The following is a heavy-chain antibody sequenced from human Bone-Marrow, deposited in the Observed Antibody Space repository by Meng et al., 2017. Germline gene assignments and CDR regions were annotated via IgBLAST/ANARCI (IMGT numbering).Heavy chain of an antibody. CDR3: ARGLSWGNIRRMVRGTHFDY. D-gene: IGHD3-10*01. V-gene: IGHV4-34*01. CDR2: INHSGST. J-gene: IGHJ4*02. CDR1: GGSFSGYY. Sequence: SETLSLTCAVYGGSFSGYYWSWIRQPPGKGLEWIGEINHSGSTNYNPSLKSRVTISVDTSKNQFSLKLSSVTAADTAVYYCARGLSWGNIRRMVRGTHFDYWGQGTLVTVSS.